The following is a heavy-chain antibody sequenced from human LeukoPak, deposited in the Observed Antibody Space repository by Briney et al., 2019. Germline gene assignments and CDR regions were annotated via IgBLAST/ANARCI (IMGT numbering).Heavy chain of an antibody. D-gene: IGHD2-15*01. V-gene: IGHV3-48*01. CDR1: GFPLSSYS. Sequence: GGSLTLSCAASGFPLSSYSINWLRQAPGKGLKGVTYISSGGSSIYYVDSVKVRFTVSRHIAKNSLFLQMNSPRPDDPAVYYCVRVKGSYFDYWGQGALVTVSS. CDR2: ISSGGSSI. J-gene: IGHJ4*02. CDR3: VRVKGSYFDY.